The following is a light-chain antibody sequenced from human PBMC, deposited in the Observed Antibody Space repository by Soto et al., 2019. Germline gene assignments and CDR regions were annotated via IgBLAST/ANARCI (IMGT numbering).Light chain of an antibody. V-gene: IGKV3-20*01. CDR3: RQYYTLVT. Sequence: EIVLTQSPGTLSLSPGERATLSCRASQSICSSCLAWYQQRPGQAPRLLISGVSNKATGIPDRFSGSGSGTDFTLSISRLEPEDSAMYWCRQYYTLVTFGQGTKVEIK. J-gene: IGKJ1*01. CDR2: GVS. CDR1: QSICSSC.